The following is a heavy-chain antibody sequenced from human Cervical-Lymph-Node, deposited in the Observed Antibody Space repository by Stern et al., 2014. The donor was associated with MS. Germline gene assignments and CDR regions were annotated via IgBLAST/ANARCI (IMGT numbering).Heavy chain of an antibody. J-gene: IGHJ4*02. CDR3: AKGQEGSYAHGPEAPDY. D-gene: IGHD5-24*01. V-gene: IGHV1-3*01. Sequence: VQLLESGAEVKKTGASVKVSCKASGYTFSRSTMYWVRQAPGQRLEWMGWINAGNGNTIYARKFQGRVTITRDTYASIAYMEVSSLTSEDTAVYYCAKGQEGSYAHGPEAPDYWGQGTLVTVSS. CDR1: GYTFSRST. CDR2: INAGNGNT.